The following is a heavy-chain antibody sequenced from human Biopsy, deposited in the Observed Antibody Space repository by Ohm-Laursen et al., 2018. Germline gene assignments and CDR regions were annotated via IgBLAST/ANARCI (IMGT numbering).Heavy chain of an antibody. CDR3: ARDYDTSGYYYVS. CDR1: GGSLSGYY. Sequence: GTLSLTCTVSGGSLSGYYWGWIRQPPGKGLEGIGSIFYRGSTHYKPSLKSRVNISVDTSKNQFSLKLNSVTAADTAVYYCARDYDTSGYYYVSWGQGTLVTVSS. V-gene: IGHV4-39*01. J-gene: IGHJ5*02. D-gene: IGHD3-22*01. CDR2: IFYRGST.